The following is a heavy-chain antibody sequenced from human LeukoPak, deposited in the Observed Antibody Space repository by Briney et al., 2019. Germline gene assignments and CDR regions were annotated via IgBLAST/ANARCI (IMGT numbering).Heavy chain of an antibody. CDR1: GGSVSSGYY. Sequence: SETVSVTCNVGGSVSSGYYLSWMRLLPGQGLEWIGFIYYTGTTSYNPSLMSGITISVDTSKNQFSLEPTSVTAADTAVYYCARGPSSYDYDFWGQGTLVTVSS. CDR2: IYYTGTT. J-gene: IGHJ4*02. V-gene: IGHV4-31*03. D-gene: IGHD5-18*01. CDR3: ARGPSSYDYDF.